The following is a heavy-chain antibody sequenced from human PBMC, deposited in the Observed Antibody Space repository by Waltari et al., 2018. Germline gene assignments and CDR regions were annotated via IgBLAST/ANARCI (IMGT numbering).Heavy chain of an antibody. CDR1: GFTFSSYG. V-gene: IGHV3-33*06. J-gene: IGHJ4*02. CDR3: AKDRGDYFDY. Sequence: QVQLVESGGGVVQPGRSLRLSCAASGFTFSSYGMHWVRQAPGKGLEWVAALWYDGSNKYYADSVKGRFTISRDNSKNTLYLQMNSLRAEDTAVYYCAKDRGDYFDYWGQGTLVTVSS. CDR2: LWYDGSNK.